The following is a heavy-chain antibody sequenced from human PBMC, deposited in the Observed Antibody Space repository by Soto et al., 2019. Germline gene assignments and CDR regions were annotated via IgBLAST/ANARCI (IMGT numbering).Heavy chain of an antibody. D-gene: IGHD3-10*01. J-gene: IGHJ6*03. V-gene: IGHV3-33*01. CDR2: IWYDGSNT. CDR1: GFTFSSYG. CDR3: ARNPGGGFGELSYEGDYYYYYMDV. Sequence: QVQLVESGGGVVQPGRSLRLSCAASGFTFSSYGMHWVRQAPGKGLEWVAVIWYDGSNTYYADSVKGRFTISRDNSNNTLDLQMNGLRGEDTAVYYCARNPGGGFGELSYEGDYYYYYMDVWGKGTTVTVSS.